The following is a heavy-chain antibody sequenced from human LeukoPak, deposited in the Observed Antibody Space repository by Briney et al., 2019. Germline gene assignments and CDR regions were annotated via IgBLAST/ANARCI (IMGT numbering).Heavy chain of an antibody. CDR3: ARSYYDRSGLNWFDP. CDR1: GGTFSSYA. J-gene: IGHJ5*02. V-gene: IGHV1-69*01. Sequence: SVKVSCKASGGTFSSYAISWVRQAPGQGLEWMGGIIPIFGTANYAQKFQGRVTITADESTSTAYMELSSLRSEDTAVYYCARSYYDRSGLNWFDPWGQGTLVTVSS. CDR2: IIPIFGTA. D-gene: IGHD3-22*01.